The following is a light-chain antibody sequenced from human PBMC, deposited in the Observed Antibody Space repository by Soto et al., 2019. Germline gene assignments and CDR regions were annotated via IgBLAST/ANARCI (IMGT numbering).Light chain of an antibody. CDR2: AAS. Sequence: DIQMTQSPSSLSASVGDRVTITCRASQSISSYLNWYQQKPGKAPKFLIYAASSLQSGVPSRFSGSGSGTDFTLTISSLQPEDFATYYCQQSHNTPLTFGPGTKVDN. V-gene: IGKV1-39*01. J-gene: IGKJ3*01. CDR3: QQSHNTPLT. CDR1: QSISSY.